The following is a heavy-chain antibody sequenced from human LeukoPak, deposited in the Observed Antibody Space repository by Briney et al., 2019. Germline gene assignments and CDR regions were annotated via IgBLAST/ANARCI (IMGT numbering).Heavy chain of an antibody. CDR1: GGTFSRDA. Sequence: SVNVSCKSSGGTFSRDAISWVRPAPGQGLEWVGGVIAIFDTPNYAQRFKGRVTITADESTSTSYMELSSLRPDDTAVYYCAREERGRDRETIYGVVPKFDPWGQGTLVTVSS. CDR2: VIAIFDTP. J-gene: IGHJ5*02. V-gene: IGHV1-69*13. D-gene: IGHD3-3*02. CDR3: AREERGRDRETIYGVVPKFDP.